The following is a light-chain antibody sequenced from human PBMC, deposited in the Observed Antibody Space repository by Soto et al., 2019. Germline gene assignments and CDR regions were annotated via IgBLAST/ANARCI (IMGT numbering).Light chain of an antibody. CDR3: SSYTSSITPVV. V-gene: IGLV2-14*01. CDR2: DVS. Sequence: QSALTQPASVSGSPGQSSTISCTGTSSDGGGYNYVSWYQQHPGKAPKLMIYDVSNRPSGVSNRFSGSKSGNTASLTISGLQAEDEADYYCSSYTSSITPVVFGGGTKVTVL. CDR1: SSDGGGYNY. J-gene: IGLJ2*01.